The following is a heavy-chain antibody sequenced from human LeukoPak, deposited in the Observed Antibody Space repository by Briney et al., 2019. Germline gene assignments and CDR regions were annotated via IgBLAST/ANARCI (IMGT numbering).Heavy chain of an antibody. D-gene: IGHD1-26*01. CDR1: GFTFSSYS. CDR2: ISSRSYI. CDR3: ARDRGSYDPYFDY. J-gene: IGHJ4*02. Sequence: GGSLRLSCAASGFTFSSYSMNWVRQAPGKGLEWVSSISSRSYIYYADSVEGRFTISRDNAKNSLYLQMNSLRAEDTAVYYCARDRGSYDPYFDYWGQGTLVTVSS. V-gene: IGHV3-21*01.